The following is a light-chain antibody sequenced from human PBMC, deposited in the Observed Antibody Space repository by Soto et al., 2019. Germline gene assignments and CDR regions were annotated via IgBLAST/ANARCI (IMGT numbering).Light chain of an antibody. J-gene: IGLJ2*01. Sequence: QPVLTQPASVSGSPGQSITISCTGTNSDVGTYNYVSWYQQHPGKAPKFVVYEVSDRPSGVSDRFSGSKSGNTASLTISGLQAEDEADYYCSSYTTSSTLVFGGGTKLTVL. CDR2: EVS. V-gene: IGLV2-14*01. CDR1: NSDVGTYNY. CDR3: SSYTTSSTLV.